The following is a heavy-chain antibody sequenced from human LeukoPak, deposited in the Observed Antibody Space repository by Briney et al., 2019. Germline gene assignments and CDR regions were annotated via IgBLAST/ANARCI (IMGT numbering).Heavy chain of an antibody. D-gene: IGHD3-10*01. CDR2: IYSAGHT. J-gene: IGHJ4*02. CDR1: GFTFSSYS. Sequence: GGSLRLSCAASGFTFSSYSMNWVRQAPGKGLEWVSVIYSAGHTYYADSVNGRFTISRDNSKNTLYFQMNSLTDEDTAVYYCARGVGERYFDYWGQGTLVTVSS. CDR3: ARGVGERYFDY. V-gene: IGHV3-66*01.